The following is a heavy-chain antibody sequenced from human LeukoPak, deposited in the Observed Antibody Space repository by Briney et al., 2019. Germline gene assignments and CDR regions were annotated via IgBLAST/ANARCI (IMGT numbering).Heavy chain of an antibody. V-gene: IGHV5-51*01. CDR1: GYTFTNFW. J-gene: IGHJ4*02. D-gene: IGHD5-12*01. Sequence: GESLKISCKASGYTFTNFWIGWVRQMPGKDLEWLGFIYPRDSDTKYNTSLEGLINISVDKSISTAYLQWSSLKASDTAMYYCAREEDSGYDSTFDYWGQGTLVTVSS. CDR2: IYPRDSDT. CDR3: AREEDSGYDSTFDY.